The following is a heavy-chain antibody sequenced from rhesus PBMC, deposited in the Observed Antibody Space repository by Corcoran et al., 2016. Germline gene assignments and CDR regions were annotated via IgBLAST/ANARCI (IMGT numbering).Heavy chain of an antibody. V-gene: IGHV3-54*02. CDR2: ISYNGDKK. Sequence: EVQLVESGVGLVQPGGSLRLSFAASGFAFSTYGVHWVRQARGEGLEWGTFISYNGDKKYYADSVKDRFTISRENSKNMLYLQMNNLKLEDTAVYYCATWRIIDYWGQGVLVTVSS. CDR3: ATWRIIDY. CDR1: GFAFSTYG. D-gene: IGHD2-15*01. J-gene: IGHJ4*01.